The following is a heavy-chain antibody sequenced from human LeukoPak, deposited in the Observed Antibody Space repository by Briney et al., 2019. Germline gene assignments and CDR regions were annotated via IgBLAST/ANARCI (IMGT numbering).Heavy chain of an antibody. V-gene: IGHV3-48*01. D-gene: IGHD3-3*01. Sequence: GGSLRLSCAASGFTFSSYSMMWVRQAPGKGLEWVSYISSSSTTIHYADSVKGRFTISRDNAKNSVYLQMNSLRAEDTAVYYCARSVRRSVDAFDIWGQGTMVTVSS. J-gene: IGHJ3*02. CDR3: ARSVRRSVDAFDI. CDR2: ISSSSTTI. CDR1: GFTFSSYS.